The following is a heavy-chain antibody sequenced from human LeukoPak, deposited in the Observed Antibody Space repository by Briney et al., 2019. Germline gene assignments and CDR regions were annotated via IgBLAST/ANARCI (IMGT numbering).Heavy chain of an antibody. D-gene: IGHD5-18*01. Sequence: GGSLRLSCAASGFTFSSYEMNWVRQAPGKGLEWVSYISTRGTTIYYADSVKGRFTISRDNAKNSLYLQMNSLRAEDTAVYYCARDSYSYDAFDSWGQGTMVTVSS. CDR3: ARDSYSYDAFDS. V-gene: IGHV3-48*03. CDR2: ISTRGTTI. J-gene: IGHJ3*02. CDR1: GFTFSSYE.